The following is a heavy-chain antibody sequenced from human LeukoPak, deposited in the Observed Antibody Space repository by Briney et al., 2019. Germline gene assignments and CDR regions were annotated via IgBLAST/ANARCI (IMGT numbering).Heavy chain of an antibody. J-gene: IGHJ4*02. V-gene: IGHV3-7*01. D-gene: IGHD7-27*01. CDR3: MCWGTDNH. CDR1: GLTFRSYW. CDR2: INPGGNEI. Sequence: PGGSLRLSCTFSGLTFRSYWMDWVRQAPGKGLEWVADINPGGNEIRSVDSVKGRSIISRDNAKNSLDLQMSSLGVEDTAVYYCMCWGTDNHWGQGILVTVSS.